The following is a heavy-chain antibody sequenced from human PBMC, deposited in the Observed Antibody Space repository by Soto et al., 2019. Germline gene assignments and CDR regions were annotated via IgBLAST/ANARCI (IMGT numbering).Heavy chain of an antibody. J-gene: IGHJ6*02. V-gene: IGHV3-72*01. CDR1: GFTFRDHY. CDR3: ARVSGYSYGYFYYYGMDV. D-gene: IGHD5-18*01. CDR2: TRNKANSYTT. Sequence: GGSLRLSCAASGFTFRDHYMDWVRQAPGKGLEWVGRTRNKANSYTTEYAASVKGRFAISRDDSKNSLYLQMNSLKTEDTAVYYCARVSGYSYGYFYYYGMDVWGQGTTVTVSS.